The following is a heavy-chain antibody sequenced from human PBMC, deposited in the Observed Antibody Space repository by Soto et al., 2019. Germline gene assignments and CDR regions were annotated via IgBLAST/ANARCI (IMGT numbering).Heavy chain of an antibody. CDR1: GYTFTSYG. Sequence: LEQSGAEVKKPGASVKVSCKASGYTFTSYGITWVRQAPGQGLEWMGWISAHNGNTDYAQKLQGRVIVTRDTCTSTAYMELRSLRSDDTAVYYWARGRYGDYWGQGALVTVSS. CDR2: ISAHNGNT. D-gene: IGHD1-1*01. J-gene: IGHJ4*02. V-gene: IGHV1-18*01. CDR3: ARGRYGDY.